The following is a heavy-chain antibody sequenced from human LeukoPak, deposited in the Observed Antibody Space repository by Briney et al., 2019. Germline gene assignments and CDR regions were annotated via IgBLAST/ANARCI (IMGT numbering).Heavy chain of an antibody. CDR2: ISSSGSTI. J-gene: IGHJ4*02. Sequence: GGSLRLSCAASGFTFSSYWMSWVRQAPGKGLEWVSYISSSGSTIYYADSVKGRFTISRDNAKNSLYLQMNSLRAEDTAVYYCAREYSSSVGYFDYWGQGTLVTVSS. V-gene: IGHV3-48*04. CDR3: AREYSSSVGYFDY. CDR1: GFTFSSYW. D-gene: IGHD6-6*01.